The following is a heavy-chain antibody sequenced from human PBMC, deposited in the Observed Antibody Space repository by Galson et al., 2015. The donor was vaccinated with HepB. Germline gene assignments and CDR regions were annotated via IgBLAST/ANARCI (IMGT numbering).Heavy chain of an antibody. Sequence: SLRLSCAASGFTFRSYWMSWVRQAPGKGLEWVANIHQDGNEKYYVDSVKGRFTISRDNARNSLYLQINSLRAEDTATYYCTRGQTTSEYWGQGTLDTVSS. CDR2: IHQDGNEK. V-gene: IGHV3-7*02. CDR3: TRGQTTSEY. J-gene: IGHJ4*02. CDR1: GFTFRSYW. D-gene: IGHD4-11*01.